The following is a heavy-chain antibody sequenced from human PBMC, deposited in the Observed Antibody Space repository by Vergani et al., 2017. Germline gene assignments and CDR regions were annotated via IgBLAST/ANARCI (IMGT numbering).Heavy chain of an antibody. J-gene: IGHJ4*02. V-gene: IGHV5-51*01. Sequence: EVQLVQSGAEVKKPGESVKISCQISGYSFTNYWIGWVRQMPGKGLEWMGIIHPADSDTRYSPSFQGQVTISVDKSISTAYLQRSSLRASDSAMYYCAGLXGRDSSGSKYFDYWGQGTLVTVSS. CDR3: AGLXGRDSSGSKYFDY. CDR1: GYSFTNYW. CDR2: IHPADSDT. D-gene: IGHD3-22*01.